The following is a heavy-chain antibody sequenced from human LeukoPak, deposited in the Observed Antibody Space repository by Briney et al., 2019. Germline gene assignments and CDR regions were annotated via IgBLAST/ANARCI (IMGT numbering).Heavy chain of an antibody. J-gene: IGHJ3*02. V-gene: IGHV4-59*08. CDR1: GDSINGFY. CDR3: ARLPFGWYGFDAFDI. D-gene: IGHD2-15*01. CDR2: IYYAGRT. Sequence: PSETLSLTCTVSGDSINGFYWSWIRQPPGKGLEWVAYIYYAGRTTYNPSLKSRVTISVDTSKNQFSLKLSSVTAADTAVYYCARLPFGWYGFDAFDIWGQGTMVTVSS.